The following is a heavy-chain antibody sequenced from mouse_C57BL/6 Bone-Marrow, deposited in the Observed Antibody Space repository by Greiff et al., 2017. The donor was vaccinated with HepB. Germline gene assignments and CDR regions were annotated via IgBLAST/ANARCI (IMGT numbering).Heavy chain of an antibody. CDR2: IDPETGGT. V-gene: IGHV1-15*01. Sequence: QVQLQQSGAELVRPGASVTLSCKASGYTFTDYEMHWVKQTPVHGLEWIGAIDPETGGTAYNQKFKGKAILTADKSSSTAYMELRSLTSEDSAVYYCTRNRSSSPEYYFDYWGQGTTLTVSS. J-gene: IGHJ2*01. CDR3: TRNRSSSPEYYFDY. CDR1: GYTFTDYE. D-gene: IGHD1-1*01.